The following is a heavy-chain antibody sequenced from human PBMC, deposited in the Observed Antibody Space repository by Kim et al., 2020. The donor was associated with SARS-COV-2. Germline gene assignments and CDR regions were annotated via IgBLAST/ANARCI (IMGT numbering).Heavy chain of an antibody. V-gene: IGHV1-46*01. J-gene: IGHJ4*02. CDR3: ARRYGSGSPFDY. D-gene: IGHD3-10*01. Sequence: RYTKKLPGRVTMTRETSTRTVYMELSSLRSEDTAVYYCARRYGSGSPFDYWGQGTLVTVSS.